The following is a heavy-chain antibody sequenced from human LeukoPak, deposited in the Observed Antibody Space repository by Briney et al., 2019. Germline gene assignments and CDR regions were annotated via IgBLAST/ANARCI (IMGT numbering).Heavy chain of an antibody. CDR1: GGSISSSSYC. Sequence: SETLSLTCTVSGGSISSSSYCWGWIRQPPGKGLEWIGRIYYSGSTYYNPSLKSRVTISVDTSKNQFSLKLSSVPAADTAVYYCARAAGGRADYWGQGTLVTVSS. CDR2: IYYSGST. V-gene: IGHV4-39*01. D-gene: IGHD3-16*01. CDR3: ARAAGGRADY. J-gene: IGHJ4*02.